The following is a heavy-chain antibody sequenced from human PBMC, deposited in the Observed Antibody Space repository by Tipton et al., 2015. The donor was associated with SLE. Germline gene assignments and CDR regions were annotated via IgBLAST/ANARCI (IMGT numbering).Heavy chain of an antibody. V-gene: IGHV4-59*01. J-gene: IGHJ4*02. CDR1: GGSISSYY. D-gene: IGHD3-22*01. CDR2: IYYSGST. Sequence: TLSLTCTVSGGSISSYYWSWIRQPPGKGLEWIGYIYYSGSTNYNPSLKSRVTISVDTSKNQLSLRLSSVTAADTAVYYCARDDPDDPISESRGVPGDYWGQGTLVTVSS. CDR3: ARDDPDDPISESRGVPGDY.